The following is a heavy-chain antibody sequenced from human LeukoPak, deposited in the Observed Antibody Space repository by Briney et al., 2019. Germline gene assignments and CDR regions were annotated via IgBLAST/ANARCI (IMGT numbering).Heavy chain of an antibody. V-gene: IGHV3-30*18. Sequence: GGSLRLSCAASEFTFSTYWMTWVRQAPGKGLEWVAVISFDGGNKYYADSVKGRFTISRDNSKNTLYLQMNSLRAEDTAVYYCAKEEGVYSSGIDYWGQGTLVTVSS. D-gene: IGHD5-18*01. J-gene: IGHJ4*02. CDR3: AKEEGVYSSGIDY. CDR1: EFTFSTYW. CDR2: ISFDGGNK.